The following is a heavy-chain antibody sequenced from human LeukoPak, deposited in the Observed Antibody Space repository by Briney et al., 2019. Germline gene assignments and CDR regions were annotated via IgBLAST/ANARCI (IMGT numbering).Heavy chain of an antibody. CDR2: ISGSGGST. CDR3: AKDHRDGYIIFFDY. Sequence: GGSLRLSCAASGFTFSSYAMSWVRQAPGKGLEWVSAISGSGGSTYYADSVKGRSTISRDNSKNTLYLQMNSLRAEDTAVYYCAKDHRDGYIIFFDYWGQGTLVTVSS. D-gene: IGHD5-24*01. J-gene: IGHJ4*02. CDR1: GFTFSSYA. V-gene: IGHV3-23*01.